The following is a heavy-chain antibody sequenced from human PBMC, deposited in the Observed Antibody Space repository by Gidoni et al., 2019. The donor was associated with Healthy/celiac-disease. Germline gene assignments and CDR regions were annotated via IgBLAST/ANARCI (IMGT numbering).Heavy chain of an antibody. CDR3: ARDPDSTRTY. CDR1: GFTFSSYS. D-gene: IGHD2-2*01. CDR2: ISSSGSTI. V-gene: IGHV3-21*01. J-gene: IGHJ4*02. Sequence: EVQLVESGGGLVKPGGSLRLSCAASGFTFSSYSMNWVRQAPGKGLEWVSSISSSGSTIYYADSVKGRFTISRDNAKNSLYLQMNSLRAEDTAVYYCARDPDSTRTYWGQGTLVTVSS.